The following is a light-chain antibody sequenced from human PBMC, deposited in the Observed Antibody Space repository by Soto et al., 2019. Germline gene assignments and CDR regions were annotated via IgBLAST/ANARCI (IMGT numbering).Light chain of an antibody. CDR3: CSYAGSYTSDVV. Sequence: QSVLTQPPSVSGSSGQSVTISCTGPSSDVGGYNYVSWYQQHPGKAPKLMICDVSKRPSGVPDRFSGSKSGNTASLTISGLQAEDEADYYCCSYAGSYTSDVVFGGGTKLTVL. V-gene: IGLV2-11*01. J-gene: IGLJ2*01. CDR2: DVS. CDR1: SSDVGGYNY.